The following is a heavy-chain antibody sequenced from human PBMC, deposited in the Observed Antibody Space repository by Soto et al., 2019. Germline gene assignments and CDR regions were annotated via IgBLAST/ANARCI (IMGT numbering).Heavy chain of an antibody. V-gene: IGHV1-46*01. Sequence: QMQLVQSGAEVKKHGASVKVSCKASGYSFTNYYMHWVRQAPGQGLEWMGIINPSGGTTRYARKFQGRITMTSDTSTSTVYMEVSSLSSEDTAVYYCARDGATMGSYYLDYWGQGTLVTVSS. J-gene: IGHJ4*02. CDR3: ARDGATMGSYYLDY. CDR2: INPSGGTT. D-gene: IGHD5-12*01. CDR1: GYSFTNYY.